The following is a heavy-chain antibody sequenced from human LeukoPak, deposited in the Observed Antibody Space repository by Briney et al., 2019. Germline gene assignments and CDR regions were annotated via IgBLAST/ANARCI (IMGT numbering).Heavy chain of an antibody. CDR2: IYYSGST. CDR1: GGSFSGYY. CDR3: ASSPSGYWWNFDC. V-gene: IGHV4-34*01. D-gene: IGHD3-22*01. J-gene: IGHJ4*02. Sequence: PSETLSLTCAVDGGSFSGYYWSWIRQPPGKGLEWIGSIYYSGSTYNNPSLKSRVTISVDTTKNQFSLKLTSVTAADTAVYYCASSPSGYWWNFDCWGQGTLVTVSS.